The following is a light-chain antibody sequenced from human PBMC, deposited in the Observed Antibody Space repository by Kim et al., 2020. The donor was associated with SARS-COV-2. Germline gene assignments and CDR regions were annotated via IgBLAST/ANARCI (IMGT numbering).Light chain of an antibody. CDR1: TSNIGTGHH. V-gene: IGLV1-40*01. CDR2: ANS. CDR3: QSYDSSLGAVV. Sequence: QSVLTQPPSVSVSPGQRVTISCTGSTSNIGTGHHVHWYQQLPGTAPKPFIYANSNRPSAVPARFSGSKSGTSASLAIPGLQAEDEADYYCQSYDSSLGAVVVGGGTQLTVL. J-gene: IGLJ2*01.